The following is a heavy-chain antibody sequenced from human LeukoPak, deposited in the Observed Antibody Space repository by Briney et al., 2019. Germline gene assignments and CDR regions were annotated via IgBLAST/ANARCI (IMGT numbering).Heavy chain of an antibody. Sequence: PSETLSLTCAVYGGSFSGYYWSWIRQPPGKGLEWIGEINHSGSTNYNPSLKSRVTISVDTSKNQFSLELSSVTAADTAVYYCARGVGDSSGYYESLHYFDYWGQGTLVTVSS. CDR1: GGSFSGYY. J-gene: IGHJ4*02. CDR2: INHSGST. D-gene: IGHD3-22*01. CDR3: ARGVGDSSGYYESLHYFDY. V-gene: IGHV4-34*01.